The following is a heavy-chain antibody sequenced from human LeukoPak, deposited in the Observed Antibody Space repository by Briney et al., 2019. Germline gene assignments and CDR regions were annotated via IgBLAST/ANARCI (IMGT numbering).Heavy chain of an antibody. CDR2: INYGGDTT. CDR1: EFTFSTYA. D-gene: IGHD1-26*01. J-gene: IGHJ4*02. Sequence: PGGSLRLSCAASEFTFSTYAMSWVRQAPGRGLEWVSSINYGGDTTYYADSVKGRFTISRDNSKNTLYLQMDSLRAEDMAVYYCVRGSVGATTSPWGYWGQGTLVTVSS. CDR3: VRGSVGATTSPWGY. V-gene: IGHV3-23*01.